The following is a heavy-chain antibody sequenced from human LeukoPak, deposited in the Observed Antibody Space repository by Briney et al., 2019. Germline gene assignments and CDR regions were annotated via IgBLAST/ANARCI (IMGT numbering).Heavy chain of an antibody. D-gene: IGHD1-1*01. J-gene: IGHJ4*02. V-gene: IGHV5-51*01. Sequence: GESLKILRKGSGYSFTSYWNGRVRQMPGKGPEGMGIIYPGDSDTRYSPSFQGQVTISADKSNSTAYLQWSSLKASDTAMYYCARLRGGTGTTDYWGQGTLVTVSS. CDR3: ARLRGGTGTTDY. CDR2: IYPGDSDT. CDR1: GYSFTSYW.